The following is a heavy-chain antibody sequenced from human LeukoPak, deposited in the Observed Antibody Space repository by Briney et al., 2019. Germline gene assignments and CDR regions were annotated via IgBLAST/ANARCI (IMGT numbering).Heavy chain of an antibody. V-gene: IGHV3-33*08. CDR2: IWYDGSNK. J-gene: IGHJ6*02. CDR1: GFTFSSYA. Sequence: PGRSLRLSCAASGFTFSSYAMHWVRQAPGKGLEWVAVIWYDGSNKYYADSVKGRFTISRDNSKNTLYLQMNSLRAEDTAVYYCARDAVPAADYYYGMDVWGQGTTVTVSS. CDR3: ARDAVPAADYYYGMDV. D-gene: IGHD2-2*01.